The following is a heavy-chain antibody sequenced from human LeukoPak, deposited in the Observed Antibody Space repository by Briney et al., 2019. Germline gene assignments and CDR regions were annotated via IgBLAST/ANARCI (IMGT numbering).Heavy chain of an antibody. J-gene: IGHJ6*03. V-gene: IGHV3-23*01. D-gene: IGHD6-13*01. CDR2: ISGGGGST. Sequence: GGSLRLSCAASGFSFYNYAMTWVRQAPGKGLEWVSTISGGGGSTHYADSVKGRFTISRDNSKSTLYLQVNSLRAEDTAVYYCARLRIAAAGYYYYYMDVWGKGTTVTVSS. CDR1: GFSFYNYA. CDR3: ARLRIAAAGYYYYYMDV.